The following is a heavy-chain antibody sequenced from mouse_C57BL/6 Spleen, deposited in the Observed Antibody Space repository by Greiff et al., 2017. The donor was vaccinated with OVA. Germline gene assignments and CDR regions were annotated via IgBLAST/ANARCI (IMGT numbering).Heavy chain of an antibody. J-gene: IGHJ1*03. CDR2: IYPGSGST. Sequence: VQLQQPGAELVKPGASVKMSCKASGYTFTSYWITWVKQRPGQGLEWIGDIYPGSGSTNYNEKFKSKATLTVDTSSSTAYMQLSSLSSEDSAVYDCARFYYGSSYWYFDVWGTGTTVTVSS. CDR3: ARFYYGSSYWYFDV. D-gene: IGHD1-1*01. CDR1: GYTFTSYW. V-gene: IGHV1-55*01.